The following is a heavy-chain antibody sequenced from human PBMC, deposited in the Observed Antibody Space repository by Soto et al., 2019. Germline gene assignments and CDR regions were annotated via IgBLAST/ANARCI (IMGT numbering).Heavy chain of an antibody. CDR1: GGTFSTYA. J-gene: IGHJ4*02. D-gene: IGHD5-18*01. CDR2: IIPMFGTA. V-gene: IGHV1-69*12. CDR3: ASGIQLWLRRINNGYSG. Sequence: QVQLVQSGAEVKKPESSVKVSCKAPGGTFSTYAISWVRQAPGQGLEWMGGIIPMFGTANYAQRFQDRVTITAEESTNTVYMELSSLRSEDTAVYFCASGIQLWLRRINNGYSGWGQGPLVNVSS.